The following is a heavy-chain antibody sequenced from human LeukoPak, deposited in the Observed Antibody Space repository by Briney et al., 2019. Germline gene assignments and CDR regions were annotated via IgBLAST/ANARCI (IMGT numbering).Heavy chain of an antibody. J-gene: IGHJ6*03. CDR3: ARGSGGYYLYYYYYMDV. V-gene: IGHV4-34*01. CDR2: INHSGST. CDR1: GGSFSGYY. Sequence: SETLSLTCAVYGGSFSGYYWSWIRQPPGKGLEWIGEINHSGSTNYNPSLKSRVTISVDTSKNQFSLKLSSVTAADTAVYYCARGSGGYYLYYYYYMDVWGKWTTVTVSS. D-gene: IGHD3-22*01.